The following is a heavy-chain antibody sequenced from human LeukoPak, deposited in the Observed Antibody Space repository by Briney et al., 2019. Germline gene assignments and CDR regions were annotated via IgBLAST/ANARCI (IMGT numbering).Heavy chain of an antibody. CDR2: ISGSGIDT. Sequence: GGSLRLSCAASGFTFSGYYMSWSRQAPGKGLEWLSYISGSGIDTNYADSVKGRFTISGDNAKNSLYLEMNNLRAEDTAVYYCARAERRGGDYWGQGTLVTVSS. J-gene: IGHJ4*02. D-gene: IGHD2-15*01. CDR1: GFTFSGYY. CDR3: ARAERRGGDY. V-gene: IGHV3-11*05.